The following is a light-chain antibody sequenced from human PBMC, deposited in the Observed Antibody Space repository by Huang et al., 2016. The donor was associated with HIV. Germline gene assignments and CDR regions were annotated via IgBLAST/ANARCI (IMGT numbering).Light chain of an antibody. CDR2: WAS. J-gene: IGKJ4*01. CDR3: QQYFRTPLT. CDR1: QSVLYSSTNNNY. Sequence: IVVTQSPDSLAVSLGERAAINCKSSQSVLYSSTNNNYLAWYQQKPGQSPALLIYWASTRAPGVPDRFNGSGSGTDFTLTISSLQAEDVALYYCQQYFRTPLTFGGGTRVDIK. V-gene: IGKV4-1*01.